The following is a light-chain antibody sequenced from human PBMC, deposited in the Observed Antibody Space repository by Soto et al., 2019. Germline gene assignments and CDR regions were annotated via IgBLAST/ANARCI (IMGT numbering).Light chain of an antibody. CDR3: QEYGRPPST. CDR1: QSVSSSY. CDR2: GAS. Sequence: EIVLTQSPGTLSLSPGERATLSCRASQSVSSSYLAWHQQKPGQPPRLIIYGASSRATGLPGRCSGSACGTDFTITISLLYHEDFAYYYCQEYGRPPSTFGQGTRLDIK. V-gene: IGKV3-20*01. J-gene: IGKJ5*01.